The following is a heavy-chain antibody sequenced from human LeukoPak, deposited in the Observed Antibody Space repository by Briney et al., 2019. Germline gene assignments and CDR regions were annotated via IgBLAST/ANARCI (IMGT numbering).Heavy chain of an antibody. Sequence: GGSLRLSCAASGFTFRTSGMNWVRQAPGKGLEWVSYISSSGTTISYAQSVKGRFTISRDNAKNSLYLQMNSLRAEDTALYYCARDLLYSSSWYDAFDIWGKGTMVTVSS. CDR2: ISSSGTTI. D-gene: IGHD6-13*01. J-gene: IGHJ3*02. CDR1: GFTFRTSG. V-gene: IGHV3-48*04. CDR3: ARDLLYSSSWYDAFDI.